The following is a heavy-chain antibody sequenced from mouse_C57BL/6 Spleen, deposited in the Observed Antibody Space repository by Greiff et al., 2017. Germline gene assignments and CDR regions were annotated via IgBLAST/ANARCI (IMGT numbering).Heavy chain of an antibody. V-gene: IGHV1-80*01. CDR1: GYAFSSYW. D-gene: IGHD4-1*01. Sequence: VQLQQSGAELVKPGASVKISCKASGYAFSSYWMNWVKQRPGKGLEWIGQIYPGDGDTTYNGKFKGKATLTADKSSSTAYMQLSSLTPEDSAVYFCARDWDEAMDYWGQGTSVTVSS. J-gene: IGHJ4*01. CDR3: ARDWDEAMDY. CDR2: IYPGDGDT.